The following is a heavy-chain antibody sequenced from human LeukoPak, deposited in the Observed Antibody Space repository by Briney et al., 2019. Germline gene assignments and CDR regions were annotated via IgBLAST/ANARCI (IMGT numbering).Heavy chain of an antibody. CDR3: ARDGPITTAAGTDYYYYYMDV. Sequence: GASVTVSFKASGYTFTSYGISWVRQAPGQGLEWMGWISAYNGNTNYAQKLQGRGTMSTYTSTSTAYMERRSLRSDDTAVYYCARDGPITTAAGTDYYYYYMDVWGKGTTVTVSS. CDR2: ISAYNGNT. J-gene: IGHJ6*03. V-gene: IGHV1-18*01. D-gene: IGHD6-13*01. CDR1: GYTFTSYG.